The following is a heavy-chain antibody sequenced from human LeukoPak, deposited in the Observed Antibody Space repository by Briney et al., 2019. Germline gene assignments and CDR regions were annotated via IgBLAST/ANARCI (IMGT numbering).Heavy chain of an antibody. CDR1: GFTFSSYW. D-gene: IGHD3-10*01. CDR3: AKDIGTYYYGSGSPGS. CDR2: IKQDGSEK. J-gene: IGHJ4*02. Sequence: GGSLRLSCAASGFTFSSYWMSWVRQAPGKGLEWVANIKQDGSEKYYVDSVKGRFTISRDNAKNSLYLQMNNLRAEDTALYYCAKDIGTYYYGSGSPGSWGQGTLVTVSS. V-gene: IGHV3-7*03.